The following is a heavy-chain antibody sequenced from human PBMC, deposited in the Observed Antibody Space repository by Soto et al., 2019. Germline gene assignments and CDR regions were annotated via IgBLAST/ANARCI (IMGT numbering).Heavy chain of an antibody. CDR3: ARVGRSGWSPDY. Sequence: SETLSLTCTVSGGSISGHYWIWIRQPPGEGMEWIGYIFYSGSTTYNNNPSLKSRVTISVDTSKNQFSLSLSSVTAADTAVYYCARVGRSGWSPDYWGQGTLVTVSS. V-gene: IGHV4-59*11. CDR2: IFYSGSTTY. J-gene: IGHJ4*02. CDR1: GGSISGHY. D-gene: IGHD6-19*01.